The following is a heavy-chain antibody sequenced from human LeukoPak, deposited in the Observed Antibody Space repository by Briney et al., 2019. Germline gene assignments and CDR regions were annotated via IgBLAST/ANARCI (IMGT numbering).Heavy chain of an antibody. CDR2: ISYDGSNK. J-gene: IGHJ3*02. Sequence: QSGGSLRLSCAASGFTFSSYAMHWVRQAPGKGLEWVAVISYDGSNKYYADSVKGRFTISRDNSKNTLYLQMNSLRAEDTAVYYCARARRDILTGYSTNDAFDIWGQGTMVTVSS. CDR3: ARARRDILTGYSTNDAFDI. V-gene: IGHV3-30-3*01. CDR1: GFTFSSYA. D-gene: IGHD3-9*01.